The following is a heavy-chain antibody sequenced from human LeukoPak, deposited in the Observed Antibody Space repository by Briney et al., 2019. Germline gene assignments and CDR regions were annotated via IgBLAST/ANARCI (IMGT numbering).Heavy chain of an antibody. V-gene: IGHV1-2*02. CDR2: INPNSGGT. J-gene: IGHJ4*02. CDR3: ARLGYCSSTSCYKEDY. D-gene: IGHD2-2*02. Sequence: GASVKVSCKASGGTFSSYAISWVRQAPGQGLEWMGWINPNSGGTNYAQKFQGRVTMTRDTSISTAYMELSRLRSDDTAVYYCARLGYCSSTSCYKEDYWGQGTLVTVSS. CDR1: GGTFSSYA.